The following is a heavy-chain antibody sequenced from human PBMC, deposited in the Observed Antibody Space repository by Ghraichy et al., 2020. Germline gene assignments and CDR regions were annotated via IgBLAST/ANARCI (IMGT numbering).Heavy chain of an antibody. CDR1: GFTFSSYG. V-gene: IGHV3-30*18. D-gene: IGHD3-22*01. CDR2: ISYDGSNK. CDR3: AKDYDLRYYDTSGYPRGAYGMDV. J-gene: IGHJ6*02. Sequence: GGSLNISCAASGFTFSSYGMHWVRQAPGKGLEWVAVISYDGSNKYYADSVKGRFTISRDNSKNTLYLQMNSLRAEDTAVYYCAKDYDLRYYDTSGYPRGAYGMDVWGPGTTVTVSS.